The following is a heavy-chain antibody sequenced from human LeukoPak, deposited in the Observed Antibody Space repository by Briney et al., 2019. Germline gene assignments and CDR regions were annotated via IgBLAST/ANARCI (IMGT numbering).Heavy chain of an antibody. Sequence: SETLSLTCTVSGGSISSYYWSWIRQPPGKGLEWIGYIYYSGSTDYNPSLKSRVTISVDTSKNQFSLKLSSVTAADTAVYYCAREPFNYMDVWGKGTTVTVSS. J-gene: IGHJ6*03. CDR1: GGSISSYY. V-gene: IGHV4-59*01. CDR3: AREPFNYMDV. CDR2: IYYSGST.